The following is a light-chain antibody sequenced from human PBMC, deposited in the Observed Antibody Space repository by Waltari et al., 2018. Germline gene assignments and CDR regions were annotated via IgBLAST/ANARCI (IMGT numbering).Light chain of an antibody. J-gene: IGKJ2*01. V-gene: IGKV1-5*03. Sequence: DIQMTQFPSTLSVSVGDRVTITCRASQSVNTWLAWFQQKPGKAPKLLIYEASTLHSGVPSRFGGSGSGTEFTLTSNSLQPDDFATYFCQQYDRYSPNNFGQGTKLEIK. CDR2: EAS. CDR1: QSVNTW. CDR3: QQYDRYSPNN.